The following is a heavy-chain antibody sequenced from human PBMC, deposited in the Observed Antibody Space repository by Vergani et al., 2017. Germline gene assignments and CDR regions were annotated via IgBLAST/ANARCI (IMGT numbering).Heavy chain of an antibody. CDR3: ARPQVEGDYYYGMDV. CDR1: GGSISSSSYY. J-gene: IGHJ6*02. V-gene: IGHV4-39*01. CDR2: IYYIGST. D-gene: IGHD3-16*01. Sequence: QLQLQESGPGLVKPSETLSLTCTVSGGSISSSSYYWGWIRQPPGKGLGWIGSIYYIGSTYYNPSLKSRVTISVDTSKNQFSLKLNSVTAADTAVYYCARPQVEGDYYYGMDVWGQGTTVTVSS.